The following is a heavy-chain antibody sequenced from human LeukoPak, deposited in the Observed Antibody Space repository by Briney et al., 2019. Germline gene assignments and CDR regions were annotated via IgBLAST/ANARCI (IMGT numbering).Heavy chain of an antibody. J-gene: IGHJ4*02. CDR3: AKGNYDILTGYLHGVDY. CDR1: GFTFSSYG. CDR2: ILFDGSNT. D-gene: IGHD3-9*01. Sequence: GGSLRLSCAASGFTFSSYGMHWVPQAPGKGLEWVAIILFDGSNTYYADSVKGRFTISRDNSKNTLYLQMNSLRTEDTAVYYCAKGNYDILTGYLHGVDYWGQGTLVTVSS. V-gene: IGHV3-30*02.